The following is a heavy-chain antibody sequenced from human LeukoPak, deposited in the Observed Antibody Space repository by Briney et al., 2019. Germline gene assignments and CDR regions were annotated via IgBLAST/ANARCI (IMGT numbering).Heavy chain of an antibody. CDR3: VEGIEADGLWYFQH. Sequence: GGSLRLSCSASGFTFSGFAMHWVRQAPGKGLEYVSTITSGGNTYYADSVKGRFTISRDNSKNSLYLQMSSLRAEDTALYYCVEGIEADGLWYFQHWGQGTLVTVSS. CDR2: ITSGGNT. J-gene: IGHJ1*01. CDR1: GFTFSGFA. D-gene: IGHD6-13*01. V-gene: IGHV3-64D*09.